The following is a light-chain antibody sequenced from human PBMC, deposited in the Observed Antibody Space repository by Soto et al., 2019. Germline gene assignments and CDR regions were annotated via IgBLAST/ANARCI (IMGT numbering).Light chain of an antibody. V-gene: IGKV3-11*01. CDR3: HQRSTWPWT. J-gene: IGKJ1*01. CDR2: GAS. Sequence: EIVLTQSPATLSLSPGERATLSCRASQSVSSYLAWYQQKPGQAPRPLIYGASNRATGIPARFSGSGSGTDFTLTISSLEPEDFAVYYCHQRSTWPWTFGQGTKVEIK. CDR1: QSVSSY.